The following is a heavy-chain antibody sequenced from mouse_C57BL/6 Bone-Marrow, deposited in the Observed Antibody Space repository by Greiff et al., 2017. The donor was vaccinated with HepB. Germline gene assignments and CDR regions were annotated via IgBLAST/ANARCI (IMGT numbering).Heavy chain of an antibody. D-gene: IGHD2-4*01. J-gene: IGHJ3*01. CDR1: GFTFSSYA. V-gene: IGHV5-4*01. Sequence: EVQLQESGGGLVKPGGSLKLSCAASGFTFSSYAMSWVRQTPEKRLEWVATISDGGSYTYYPDNVKGRFTISRDNAKNNLYLQMNHLKSEDTAMYYCASYYDYDWFAYWGQGTLVTVSA. CDR2: ISDGGSYT. CDR3: ASYYDYDWFAY.